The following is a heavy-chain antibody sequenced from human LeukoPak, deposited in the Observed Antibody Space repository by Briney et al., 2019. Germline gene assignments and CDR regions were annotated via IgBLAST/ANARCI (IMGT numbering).Heavy chain of an antibody. J-gene: IGHJ6*03. V-gene: IGHV5-51*01. Sequence: GESLKISCKGSGYSFTSYWIGWVRQMPGKGLEWMGIIHPDNSDARYSPSFQGQVTISADKSISTAYLQWSSLEASDTAMHYCARHGEGSSSYYYYYYMDVWGRGTTVTVSS. D-gene: IGHD6-6*01. CDR3: ARHGEGSSSYYYYYYMDV. CDR2: IHPDNSDA. CDR1: GYSFTSYW.